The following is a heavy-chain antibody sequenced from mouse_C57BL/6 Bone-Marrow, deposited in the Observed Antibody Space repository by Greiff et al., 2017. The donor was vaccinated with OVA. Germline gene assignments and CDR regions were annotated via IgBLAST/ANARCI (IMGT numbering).Heavy chain of an antibody. CDR2: IYPRDGST. D-gene: IGHD1-1*01. Sequence: VQLQQSGPELVKPGASVKLSCKASGYTFTSYDINWVKQRPGQGLEWIGWIYPRDGSTKYNKKFKGKATLTVDTSSSTAYMERHSLTSEDSAVYFCGGSKGAMDYWGQGTSVTVSS. CDR3: GGSKGAMDY. J-gene: IGHJ4*01. CDR1: GYTFTSYD. V-gene: IGHV1-85*01.